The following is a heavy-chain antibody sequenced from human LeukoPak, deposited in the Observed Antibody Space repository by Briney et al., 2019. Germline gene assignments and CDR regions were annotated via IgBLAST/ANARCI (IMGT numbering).Heavy chain of an antibody. J-gene: IGHJ5*02. CDR1: GFTFDDYG. Sequence: GGSLRLSCAASGFTFDDYGMSWVRQAPGKGLEWVSGINWNGGSTGYADSVKGRFTISRDNAKNSLYLQMNSLRAEDTAVYYCARHIPPRYYYPENWFDPWGQGTLVTVSS. V-gene: IGHV3-20*04. CDR3: ARHIPPRYYYPENWFDP. CDR2: INWNGGST. D-gene: IGHD3-22*01.